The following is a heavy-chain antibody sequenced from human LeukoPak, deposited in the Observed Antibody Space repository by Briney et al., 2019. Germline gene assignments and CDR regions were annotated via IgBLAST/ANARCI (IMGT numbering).Heavy chain of an antibody. CDR3: ASLLSHKYYYYFGMDV. J-gene: IGHJ6*02. Sequence: PGGTLRLSCAVSGLTVSSSFMSWVRQAPGKGREWVSDIYSDALGGITNYADSVKGRFTISRDNAKNSLYLQMNRLRAEDTAVYYCASLLSHKYYYYFGMDVWGQGTTVTVSS. CDR2: IYSDALGGIT. CDR1: GLTVSSSF. D-gene: IGHD1-26*01. V-gene: IGHV3-53*01.